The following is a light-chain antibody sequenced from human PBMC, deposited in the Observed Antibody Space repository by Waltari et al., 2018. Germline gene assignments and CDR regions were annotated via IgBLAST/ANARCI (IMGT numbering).Light chain of an antibody. CDR3: NSYAGSSSWV. J-gene: IGLJ3*02. V-gene: IGLV2-14*01. CDR1: SSDVGFYNY. CDR2: DVS. Sequence: QSALTQPASVSGSPGQSITISCTGTSSDVGFYNYVSWYQQHPVKTPKLMIYDVSERPSGVSNRCSGSKSGNTASLTISGLQAEDEADYYCNSYAGSSSWVFGGGTKLTVL.